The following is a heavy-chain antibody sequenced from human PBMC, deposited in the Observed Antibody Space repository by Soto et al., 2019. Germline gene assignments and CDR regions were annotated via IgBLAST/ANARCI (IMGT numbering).Heavy chain of an antibody. CDR2: IYRSGTT. CDR1: GASISDDNW. J-gene: IGHJ4*02. Sequence: QVQLQESGPGLVKPSGTLSLACAVFGASISDDNWWSWVRQPPGKGLEWIGEIYRSGTTNYNSSLESRVTISMDKSSNQISLKLSSVAAADSAIYYCARHVGVAGTRGFDYWGQGTLVTVSS. V-gene: IGHV4-4*02. D-gene: IGHD6-19*01. CDR3: ARHVGVAGTRGFDY.